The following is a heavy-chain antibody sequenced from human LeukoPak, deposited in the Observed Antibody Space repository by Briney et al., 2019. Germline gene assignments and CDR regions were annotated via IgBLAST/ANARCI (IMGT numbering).Heavy chain of an antibody. V-gene: IGHV4-4*07. CDR3: ARAQGFGIAAPGWFDP. J-gene: IGHJ5*02. CDR1: GGSLSGYC. D-gene: IGHD6-6*01. Sequence: SETLSLTCAVSGGSLSGYCWSWIRQPPGKGLEWIGRIYMSGSTNYNPSLKSRVTISVDTSKNQFSLKLSSVTAADTGVYYCARAQGFGIAAPGWFDPWGQGTVVTVSS. CDR2: IYMSGST.